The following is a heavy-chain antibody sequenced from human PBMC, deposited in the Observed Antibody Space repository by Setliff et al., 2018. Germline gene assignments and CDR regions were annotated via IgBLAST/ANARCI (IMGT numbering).Heavy chain of an antibody. CDR1: GASISSYY. J-gene: IGHJ4*02. V-gene: IGHV4-4*08. CDR3: ARSLGSGSYYNSRPFYSDY. CDR2: IYTSGTT. D-gene: IGHD3-10*01. Sequence: SETLSLTCTVSGASISSYYWSWIRQPPGKGLEWIGYIYTSGTTNYNPSLKSRVTISGDTSKNQFSLKLTSVTAADTAVYYCARSLGSGSYYNSRPFYSDYWGQGTLVTVSS.